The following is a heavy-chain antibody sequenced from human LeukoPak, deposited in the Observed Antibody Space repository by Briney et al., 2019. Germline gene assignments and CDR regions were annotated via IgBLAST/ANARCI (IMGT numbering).Heavy chain of an antibody. CDR3: ARAGPGYSYGYTPFSFDS. V-gene: IGHV4-59*01. J-gene: IGHJ4*02. CDR2: IYYTGTT. Sequence: SETLSLTCTVSGGSISSYYWSWIRQPPGKGLEWIGYIYYTGTTNYNPSLTGRVTISVDTSRNQFSLKLSSVTAADTAVYFCARAGPGYSYGYTPFSFDSWGQGTLVTVSS. CDR1: GGSISSYY. D-gene: IGHD5-18*01.